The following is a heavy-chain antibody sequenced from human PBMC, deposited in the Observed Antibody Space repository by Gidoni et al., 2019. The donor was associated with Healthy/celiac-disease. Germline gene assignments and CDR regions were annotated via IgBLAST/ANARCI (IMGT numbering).Heavy chain of an antibody. V-gene: IGHV2-5*02. CDR2: IYWDDDK. D-gene: IGHD2-2*01. Sequence: QITLKESGPTLVTPTQTLTLTCTFSGFSLSTSGVGVGWIRQPPGKALEWLALIYWDDDKRYRPSLKSRLTITKDTSKNQVVLTMTNMDPVDTATYYCAHTYCSSTSCYYNWFDPWGQGTLVTVSS. CDR3: AHTYCSSTSCYYNWFDP. J-gene: IGHJ5*02. CDR1: GFSLSTSGVG.